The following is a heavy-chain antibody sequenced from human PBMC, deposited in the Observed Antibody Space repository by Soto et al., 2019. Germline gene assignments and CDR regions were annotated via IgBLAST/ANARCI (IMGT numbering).Heavy chain of an antibody. V-gene: IGHV1-69*13. J-gene: IGHJ6*02. CDR3: ARLHSHGTYGMDF. Sequence: ASVKVSCKASGGSFTYTLSWVRQAPGQGLEWMGGIIPIFGTTNYAQKFQGRVTITADESTKTAYMELSTLRSEDTAVYYCARLHSHGTYGMDFWGQGTTVTVTS. CDR1: GGSFTYT. D-gene: IGHD5-18*01. CDR2: IIPIFGTT.